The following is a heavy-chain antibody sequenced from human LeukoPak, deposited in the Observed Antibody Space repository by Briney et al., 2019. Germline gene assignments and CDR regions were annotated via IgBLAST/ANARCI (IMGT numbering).Heavy chain of an antibody. J-gene: IGHJ4*02. CDR1: GYTFTAYY. D-gene: IGHD4-17*01. CDR2: INPSSGGT. V-gene: IGHV1-2*06. Sequence: ASVKVSCKASGYTFTAYYIHWVRQASGQGLEWMGRINPSSGGTEYAQRFQGRVTVTRDTSISTAYVELSRLTPDDTAVYYCARNYGDLDYWGQGTLVTVSS. CDR3: ARNYGDLDY.